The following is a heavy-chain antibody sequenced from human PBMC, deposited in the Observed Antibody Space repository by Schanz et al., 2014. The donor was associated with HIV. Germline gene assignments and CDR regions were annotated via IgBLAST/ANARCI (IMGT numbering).Heavy chain of an antibody. D-gene: IGHD6-19*01. Sequence: EVQMLESGGGSVQPGGSLRLSCAASGFTFSNFAMSWVRQAPGKGLEWDSCISGSGVSTFYAGSVKGRFAISRDKSKNTLYLQMNSLRVEDTAVYYCAKMARSVAANTNFDYWGQGTLVTVSS. CDR3: AKMARSVAANTNFDY. CDR1: GFTFSNFA. J-gene: IGHJ4*02. CDR2: ISGSGVST. V-gene: IGHV3-23*01.